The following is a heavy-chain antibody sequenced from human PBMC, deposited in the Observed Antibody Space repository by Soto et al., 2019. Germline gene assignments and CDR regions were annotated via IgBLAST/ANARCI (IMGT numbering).Heavy chain of an antibody. Sequence: QAHLVQSGAEVRKPGGSVKLSCTAAGYAFTGYAIHWVRQAPGQGLEWMGWINAGNGYTKFSQNFQGRVSVTRDTSSSMAYMELSSLRFEDTAVYYCARGDYYDSSGLDLWGQGTLVTVSS. CDR2: INAGNGYT. V-gene: IGHV1-3*01. CDR3: ARGDYYDSSGLDL. CDR1: GYAFTGYA. D-gene: IGHD3-22*01. J-gene: IGHJ5*02.